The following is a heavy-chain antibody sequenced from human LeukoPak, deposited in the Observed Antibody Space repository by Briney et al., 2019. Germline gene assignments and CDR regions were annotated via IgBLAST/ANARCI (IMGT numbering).Heavy chain of an antibody. J-gene: IGHJ3*02. CDR1: GFTFDNYA. CDR2: ISGDGDST. V-gene: IGHV3-43*02. D-gene: IGHD3-22*01. CDR3: QKVFGPDYSYDGRVYLI. Sequence: PGGSLRLSCAASGFTFDNYAMHWVRQVPGKGLEWVSLISGDGDSTYYPDSVKGRFTISRDNSKNSLYLQMNSLGTEDTALYYCQKVFGPDYSYDGRVYLIWGQGKMVTFFS.